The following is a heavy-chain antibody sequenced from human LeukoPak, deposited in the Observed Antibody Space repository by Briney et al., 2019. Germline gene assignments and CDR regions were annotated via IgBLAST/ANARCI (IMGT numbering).Heavy chain of an antibody. Sequence: PSETLSLTCTVSGYSLTSGYYWGWIRQPPGKGLEWIASIFHSGSTFYNPSVKSRVTISVDTSKNQFSLTLRSVTAADTAVYYCARTTEGGYTYDYFYYYYMDVWGKGTTVTISS. D-gene: IGHD5-18*01. J-gene: IGHJ6*03. CDR2: IFHSGST. CDR1: GYSLTSGYY. CDR3: ARTTEGGYTYDYFYYYYMDV. V-gene: IGHV4-38-2*02.